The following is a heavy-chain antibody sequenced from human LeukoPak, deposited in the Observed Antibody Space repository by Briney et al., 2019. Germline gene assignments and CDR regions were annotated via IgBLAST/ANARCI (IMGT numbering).Heavy chain of an antibody. CDR3: AKDPDYYGSGDNWFDP. CDR1: GFTFSSYG. J-gene: IGHJ5*02. Sequence: GGSLRLSCAASGFTFSSYGMHWVRQAPGKGLEWVAFIRYDGSNKYYADSVKGRFTISRDNSKNTPYLQMNSLRAEDTAVYYCAKDPDYYGSGDNWFDPWGQGTLVTVAS. D-gene: IGHD3-10*01. V-gene: IGHV3-30*02. CDR2: IRYDGSNK.